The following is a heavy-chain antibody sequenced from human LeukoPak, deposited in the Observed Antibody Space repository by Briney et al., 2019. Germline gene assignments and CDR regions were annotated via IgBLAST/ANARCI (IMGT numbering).Heavy chain of an antibody. J-gene: IGHJ3*02. CDR3: AREGYDSSGYYLDDAFDI. V-gene: IGHV3-30*03. Sequence: GGSLRLSCAASGFTFSSYSMNWVRQAPGKGLEWVAVISYDGSNKYYADSVKGRFTISRDNSKNTLYLQMNSLRAEDTAVYYCAREGYDSSGYYLDDAFDIWGQGTMVTVSS. CDR1: GFTFSSYS. CDR2: ISYDGSNK. D-gene: IGHD3-22*01.